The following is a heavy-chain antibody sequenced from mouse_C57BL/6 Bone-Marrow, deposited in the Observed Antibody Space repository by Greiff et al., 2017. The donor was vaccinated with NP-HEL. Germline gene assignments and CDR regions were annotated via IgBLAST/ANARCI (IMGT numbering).Heavy chain of an antibody. Sequence: QVQLQQPGAELVMPGASVKLSCKASGYTFTSYWMHWVKQRPGQGLEWIGEIDPSDSYTNYNQKFKGKSTLTVDKSSSTAYMQLSSLTSEDSAVYYCARGPAQGRDYFDYWGQGTTLTVSS. CDR3: ARGPAQGRDYFDY. CDR2: IDPSDSYT. CDR1: GYTFTSYW. J-gene: IGHJ2*01. V-gene: IGHV1-69*01. D-gene: IGHD3-2*02.